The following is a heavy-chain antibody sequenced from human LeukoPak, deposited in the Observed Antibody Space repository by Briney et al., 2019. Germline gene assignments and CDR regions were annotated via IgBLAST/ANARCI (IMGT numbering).Heavy chain of an antibody. D-gene: IGHD3-22*01. V-gene: IGHV4-34*01. J-gene: IGHJ4*02. CDR1: GGSFSAYY. Sequence: SETLSLTCAVYGGSFSAYYWSWIRQPPGKGLEWIGEINCVENTNWIGEINHSENTNYNPSLKSRVTISVDTSKNQFSLQLRSVTAADTAVYYCTRNFDRSGYYLAYWGQGNLVTVSS. CDR3: TRNFDRSGYYLAY. CDR2: INHSENT.